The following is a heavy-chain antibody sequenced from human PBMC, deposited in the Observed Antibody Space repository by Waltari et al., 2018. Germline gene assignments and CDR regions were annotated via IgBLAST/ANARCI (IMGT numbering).Heavy chain of an antibody. D-gene: IGHD6-6*01. CDR1: GGSISSSSYY. CDR2: IYYSGST. CDR3: ARHHASIAARPNYYYYMDV. J-gene: IGHJ6*03. V-gene: IGHV4-39*01. Sequence: QLQLQESGPGPVKPSETLSLTCTVSGGSISSSSYYWGWIRQPPGKGLEWIGSIYYSGSTYYNPSLKSRVTISVDTPKNQFSLKLSSVTAADTAVYYCARHHASIAARPNYYYYMDVWGKGTTVTVSS.